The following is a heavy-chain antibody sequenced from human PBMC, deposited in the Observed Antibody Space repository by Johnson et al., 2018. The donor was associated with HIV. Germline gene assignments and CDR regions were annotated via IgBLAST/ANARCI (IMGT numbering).Heavy chain of an antibody. V-gene: IGHV3-23*04. CDR3: TTGISWFGAITFDI. Sequence: VQLVESGGDLVQPGGSLRLSCGASPFIFRSYVMRWVRQDPVKGLNWVSVISFSDGKGRFTISRDNSKNTLYLHMNSLRAEDTAVYYCTTGISWFGAITFDIWGQGTLVTVS. CDR1: PFIFRSYV. D-gene: IGHD3-10*01. CDR2: ISFSDG. J-gene: IGHJ3*02.